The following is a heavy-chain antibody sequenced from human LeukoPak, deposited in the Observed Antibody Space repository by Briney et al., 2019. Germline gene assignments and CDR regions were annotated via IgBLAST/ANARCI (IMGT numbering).Heavy chain of an antibody. J-gene: IGHJ4*02. D-gene: IGHD3-9*01. V-gene: IGHV3-30*18. Sequence: GASLRLSCAASGFTFSSYGMHWVRQAPGKGLEWVAVISYDGSNKYYADSVKGRFTISRDNSKNTLYLQMNSLRAEDTAVYYCAKDLRDSDWLLLRGLGSTTLDYWGQGTLVTVSS. CDR3: AKDLRDSDWLLLRGLGSTTLDY. CDR2: ISYDGSNK. CDR1: GFTFSSYG.